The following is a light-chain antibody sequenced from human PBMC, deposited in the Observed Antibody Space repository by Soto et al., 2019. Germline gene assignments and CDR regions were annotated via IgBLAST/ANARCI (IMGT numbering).Light chain of an antibody. CDR2: DAS. CDR1: QSVIRY. Sequence: ERATLSCMASQSVIRYLAWYQQRPGQAPRLLIYDASNRGTGIPARFSGSGSGTDVTLTIFSLEPEAFSDYYCQSRHYWGATF. J-gene: IGKJ4*02. V-gene: IGKV3-11*01. CDR3: QSRHYWGAT.